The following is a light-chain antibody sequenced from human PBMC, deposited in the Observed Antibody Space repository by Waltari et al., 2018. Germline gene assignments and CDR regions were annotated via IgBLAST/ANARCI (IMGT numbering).Light chain of an antibody. CDR1: QSTSSY. CDR2: AAS. Sequence: DIQMTQSPSSLAASVGDRVTTTCRASQSTSSYFNWYQQTPGKAPKLLIYAASSLQSGVPSRFSGSGSGTDFTLTISSLQPEDFATYYCQQSYSTPPFTFGPGTKVDIK. CDR3: QQSYSTPPFT. J-gene: IGKJ3*01. V-gene: IGKV1-39*01.